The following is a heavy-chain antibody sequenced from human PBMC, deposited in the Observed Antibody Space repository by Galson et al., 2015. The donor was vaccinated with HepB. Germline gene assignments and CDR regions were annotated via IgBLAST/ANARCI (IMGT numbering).Heavy chain of an antibody. CDR1: GYSFTSYW. D-gene: IGHD4-23*01. V-gene: IGHV5-10-1*01. CDR2: IDPSDSYT. J-gene: IGHJ2*01. Sequence: QSGAEVKKPGESLGISCKGSGYSFTSYWISWVRQMPGKGLEWMGRIDPSDSYTNYSPSFQGHVTISADKSISTAYLQWSSLKASDTAMYYCARHVNPVVTPEVWYFDLWGRGTLVTVSS. CDR3: ARHVNPVVTPEVWYFDL.